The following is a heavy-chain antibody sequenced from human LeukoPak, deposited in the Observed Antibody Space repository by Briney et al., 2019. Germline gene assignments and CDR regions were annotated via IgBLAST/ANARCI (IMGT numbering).Heavy chain of an antibody. CDR3: AGGFAVAGLCVTDLDR. D-gene: IGHD6-19*01. CDR1: GFTFGDYA. V-gene: IGHV3-49*03. Sequence: PGGSLRLSCTASGFTFGDYAMSWFRQAPGKGLEWVGFIRSKGYGGTTEYAASVKGRFTISRDDSKSIAYLEINSLKTEDTAVYYCAGGFAVAGLCVTDLDRWGQGTLVTVSA. CDR2: IRSKGYGGTT. J-gene: IGHJ5*02.